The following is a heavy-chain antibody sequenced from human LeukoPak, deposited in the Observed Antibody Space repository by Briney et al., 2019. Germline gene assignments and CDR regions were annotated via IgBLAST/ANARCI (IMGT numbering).Heavy chain of an antibody. V-gene: IGHV3-23*01. J-gene: IGHJ4*02. Sequence: GGSLRLSCAASGFTFSNYAIGWVRQAPGKGLEWVSAISDNGGRSFYADSVKGRFTISRDNSKNTLYLQMNSLRAEDTAVYYCATRYYFDYWGQGALVTVSS. CDR1: GFTFSNYA. CDR3: ATRYYFDY. CDR2: ISDNGGRS.